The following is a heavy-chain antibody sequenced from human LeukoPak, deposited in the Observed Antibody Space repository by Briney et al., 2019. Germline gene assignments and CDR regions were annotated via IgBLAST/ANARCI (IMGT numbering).Heavy chain of an antibody. Sequence: GGSLRLSCAASGFTFSTYNMNWVRRAPGKGLEWVSSISSSSSYIYYADSVKGRFTISRDNAKNSLYLQMNSLRAEDTAVYYCARDGPGIAVVGRKFFDYWGQGTLVTVSS. J-gene: IGHJ4*02. CDR3: ARDGPGIAVVGRKFFDY. D-gene: IGHD6-19*01. CDR2: ISSSSSYI. V-gene: IGHV3-21*01. CDR1: GFTFSTYN.